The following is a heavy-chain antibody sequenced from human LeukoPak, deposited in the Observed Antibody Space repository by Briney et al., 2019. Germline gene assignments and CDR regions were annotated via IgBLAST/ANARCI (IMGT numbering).Heavy chain of an antibody. V-gene: IGHV3-23*01. CDR1: GFTFGTYA. D-gene: IGHD1-26*01. CDR2: ISGSGGST. CDR3: AKPRGTYYSDFDY. Sequence: GGSLRLSCAASGFTFGTYAMSWVRQAPGKGLEWVSGISGSGGSTYYADSVQGRFTISRDKSKNTLYLQMNSLRAEDTAIYYCAKPRGTYYSDFDYWGQGTLVTVSS. J-gene: IGHJ4*02.